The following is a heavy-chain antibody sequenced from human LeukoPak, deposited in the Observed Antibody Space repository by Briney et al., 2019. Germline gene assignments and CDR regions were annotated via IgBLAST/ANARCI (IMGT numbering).Heavy chain of an antibody. CDR2: IDRNRGGT. Sequence: GGSLKLSCKASGYTFTGYYLHWVRQAPGQGLEWMGWIDRNRGGTNYAQNVQGQVTMTRDTSNSTAYMELGRLTSDDTAVYYCARDPKNTYYLDVWGKGTTVTVSS. V-gene: IGHV1-2*02. CDR3: ARDPKNTYYLDV. CDR1: GYTFTGYY. J-gene: IGHJ6*03.